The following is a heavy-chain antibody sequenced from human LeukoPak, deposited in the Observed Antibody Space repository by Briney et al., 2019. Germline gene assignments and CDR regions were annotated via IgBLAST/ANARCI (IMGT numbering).Heavy chain of an antibody. D-gene: IGHD3-10*01. CDR3: AKDHPMGPFSQH. Sequence: GGSLRLPCAASGFTFSSYAMRWARQASGKGLEGVSDISGGGGSKYYADSVKGRFSISRDSSKNTLYLQMNSLRAEDTAVYHCAKDHPMGPFSQHWGQGTLVTVSS. CDR2: ISGGGGSK. CDR1: GFTFSSYA. J-gene: IGHJ1*01. V-gene: IGHV3-23*01.